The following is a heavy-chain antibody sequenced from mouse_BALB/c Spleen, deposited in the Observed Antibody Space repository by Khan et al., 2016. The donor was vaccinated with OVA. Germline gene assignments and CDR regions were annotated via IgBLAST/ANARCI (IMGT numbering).Heavy chain of an antibody. Sequence: EVELVESGGGLVQPGGSRKLSCAASGFTFSDYGMAWVRQAPGKGPEWVAFISDLAYTIYYADTVTGRFNISREHVKNTLYLEMSSLRSEDTAMYYCARRGGTAPFAYWGQGTLVTVSA. CDR2: ISDLAYTI. J-gene: IGHJ3*01. V-gene: IGHV5-15*02. D-gene: IGHD1-2*01. CDR3: ARRGGTAPFAY. CDR1: GFTFSDYG.